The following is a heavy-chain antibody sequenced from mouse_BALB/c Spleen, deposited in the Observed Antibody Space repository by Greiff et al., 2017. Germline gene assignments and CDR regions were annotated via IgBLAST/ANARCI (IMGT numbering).Heavy chain of an antibody. D-gene: IGHD1-1*01. CDR2: IDPANGNT. CDR1: GFNIKDTY. V-gene: IGHV14-3*02. Sequence: VQLQQSGAELVKPGASVKLSCTASGFNIKDTYMHWVKQRPEQGLEWIGRIDPANGNTKYDPKFQGKATITADTSSNTAYLQLSSLTSEDTAVYYCASDGSSYFYAMDYWGQGTSVTVSS. J-gene: IGHJ4*01. CDR3: ASDGSSYFYAMDY.